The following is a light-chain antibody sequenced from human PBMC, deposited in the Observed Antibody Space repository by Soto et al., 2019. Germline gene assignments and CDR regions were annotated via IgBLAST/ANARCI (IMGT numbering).Light chain of an antibody. CDR3: QHFNSYPLT. CDR2: GAS. J-gene: IGKJ4*01. CDR1: QSLYTW. V-gene: IGKV1-5*01. Sequence: DIQLTQSPPTLSASVGDRVIITCRASQSLYTWLAWYQQKPGKAPKLLIFGASALESGVPSRFNGSGSATEFTLTINNLQPDDFATYYCQHFNSYPLTFGGGTKVEI.